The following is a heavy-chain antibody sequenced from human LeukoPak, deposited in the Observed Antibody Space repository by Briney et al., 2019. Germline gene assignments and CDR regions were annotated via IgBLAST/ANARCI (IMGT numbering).Heavy chain of an antibody. CDR2: INHSGST. V-gene: IGHV4-34*01. CDR3: AREPYCSGGSCQNLAAFDI. CDR1: GGSFSGYY. D-gene: IGHD2-15*01. J-gene: IGHJ3*02. Sequence: PSETLSLTCAVYGGSFSGYYWSWIRQPPGKGLEWIGEINHSGSTTYNPSLKSRVTISVDTSKNQFSLKLSSVTAADTAVYYCAREPYCSGGSCQNLAAFDIWGQGTMVTVSS.